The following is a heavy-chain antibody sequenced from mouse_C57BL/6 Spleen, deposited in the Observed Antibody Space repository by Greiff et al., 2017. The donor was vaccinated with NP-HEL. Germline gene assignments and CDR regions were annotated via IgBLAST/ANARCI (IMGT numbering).Heavy chain of an antibody. CDR2: ISSGSSTI. V-gene: IGHV5-17*01. D-gene: IGHD1-1*01. Sequence: EVQGVESGGGLVKPGGSLKLSCAASGFTFSDYGMHWVRQAPEKGLEWVAYISSGSSTIYYADTVKGRFTISRDNAKNTLFLQMTSLRSEDTAMYYCAAPYYGSSPYYFDYWGQGTTLTVSS. J-gene: IGHJ2*01. CDR3: AAPYYGSSPYYFDY. CDR1: GFTFSDYG.